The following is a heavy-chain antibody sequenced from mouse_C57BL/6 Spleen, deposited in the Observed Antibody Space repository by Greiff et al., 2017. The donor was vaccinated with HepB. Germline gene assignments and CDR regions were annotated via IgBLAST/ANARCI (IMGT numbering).Heavy chain of an antibody. D-gene: IGHD1-1*01. CDR3: ARWGTTVDY. CDR1: GYSFTGYY. J-gene: IGHJ2*01. Sequence: EVQLQESGPELVKPGASVKISCKASGYSFTGYYMNWVKQSPEKSLEWIGEINPSTGGTTYNQKFKAKATLTVDKSSSTAYMQLKSLTSEDSAVYYCARWGTTVDYWGQGTTLTVSS. V-gene: IGHV1-42*01. CDR2: INPSTGGT.